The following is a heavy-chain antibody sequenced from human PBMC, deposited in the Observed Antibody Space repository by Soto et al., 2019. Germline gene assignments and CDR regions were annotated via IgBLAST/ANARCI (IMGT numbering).Heavy chain of an antibody. CDR2: IYTSGST. CDR1: GGSISSYY. V-gene: IGHV4-4*07. Sequence: QVQLQESGPGLVKPSETLSLTCTVSGGSISSYYWSWIRQPAGKGLEWIGRIYTSGSTNYNPSLRSRVTMSVDTSRNQFSLKLSSVTAADTAVYYCARGIRRITMVRDAFYIWGQGTMVTVSS. D-gene: IGHD3-10*01. J-gene: IGHJ3*02. CDR3: ARGIRRITMVRDAFYI.